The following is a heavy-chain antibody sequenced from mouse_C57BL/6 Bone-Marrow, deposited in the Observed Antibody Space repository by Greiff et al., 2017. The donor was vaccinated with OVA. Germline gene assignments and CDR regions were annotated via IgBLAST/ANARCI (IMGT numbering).Heavy chain of an antibody. Sequence: VKLQESGPGLVKPSQSLFLTCSITGFPITSVYYWIWIRQSPGKPLEWMGYITHSGETFYNPSLQSPISITRETSKNQFFLQLNSVTTEDTAMYYCAGDTSNYWYFDVWGTGTTVTVSS. CDR3: AGDTSNYWYFDV. CDR2: ITHSGET. J-gene: IGHJ1*03. CDR1: GFPITSVYY. D-gene: IGHD2-5*01. V-gene: IGHV12-3*01.